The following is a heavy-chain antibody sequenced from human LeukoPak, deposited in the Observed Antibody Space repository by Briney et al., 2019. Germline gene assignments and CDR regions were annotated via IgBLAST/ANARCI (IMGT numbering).Heavy chain of an antibody. CDR1: GYTFTSYG. Sequence: ASVKVSCKASGYTFTSYGISWVRQAPGQGLEWMGIINPSGGSTSYAQKFQGRVTMTRDTSTSTVYMELSSLRSEDTAVYYCARESITIFGVVRAPLDYWGQGTLVTVSS. CDR2: INPSGGST. CDR3: ARESITIFGVVRAPLDY. V-gene: IGHV1-46*01. D-gene: IGHD3-3*01. J-gene: IGHJ4*02.